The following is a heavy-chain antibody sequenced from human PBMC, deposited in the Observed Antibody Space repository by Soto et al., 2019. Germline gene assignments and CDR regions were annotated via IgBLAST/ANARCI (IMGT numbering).Heavy chain of an antibody. Sequence: PGGSLGLSCAATGFTFTSHGAHWVRQAPGKGLEWVAVIWYDGNNKHYADSVKGRFTISRDTSKNTLYLEMNSLRAEDTAVYYCARGHSASWVNWFDSWGQGTLVTVSS. CDR1: GFTFTSHG. V-gene: IGHV3-33*01. J-gene: IGHJ5*01. CDR3: ARGHSASWVNWFDS. D-gene: IGHD1-26*01. CDR2: IWYDGNNK.